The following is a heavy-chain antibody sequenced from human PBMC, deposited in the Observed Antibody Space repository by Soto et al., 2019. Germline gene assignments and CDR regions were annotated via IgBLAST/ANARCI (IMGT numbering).Heavy chain of an antibody. CDR2: IYYTGTT. CDR1: GGSISSNNYY. V-gene: IGHV4-39*01. CDR3: AKRPDGLGEYYFDS. J-gene: IGHJ4*02. Sequence: HLQLQESGPGLVKPSETLSLTCPVSGGSISSNNYYWGWIRQPPGKGPEWIGNIYYTGTTYYSPSLRSRITISVDTSKNQFSLRLSSVTATDTAVYYCAKRPDGLGEYYFDSWGQGTLVTVSS. D-gene: IGHD3-16*01.